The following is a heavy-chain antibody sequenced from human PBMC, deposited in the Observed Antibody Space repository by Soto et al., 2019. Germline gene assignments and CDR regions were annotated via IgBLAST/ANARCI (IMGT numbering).Heavy chain of an antibody. CDR3: ARVPDLDYCSRTSCLYYFDY. Sequence: GGSLRLSCVASGFTFSRYVMTWVRQAPGKGLEWVSTINSNGGSTYYTDSVKGWFTISRDNSKNSLYLQMNGLRAEDTAVYFCARVPDLDYCSRTSCLYYFDYWGQGALVTVS. V-gene: IGHV3-23*01. D-gene: IGHD2-2*01. CDR2: INSNGGST. CDR1: GFTFSRYV. J-gene: IGHJ4*02.